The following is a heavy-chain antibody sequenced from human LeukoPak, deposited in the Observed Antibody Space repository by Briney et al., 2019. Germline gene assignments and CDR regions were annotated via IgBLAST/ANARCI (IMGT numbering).Heavy chain of an antibody. CDR2: INAGNGNA. J-gene: IGHJ6*02. Sequence: ASVKVSCKASGYTFTGYYMHWVRQAPGQRLEWMGWINAGNGNAKYSQKFQGRVTITRDTSASTAYMELSSLRSEDTAVYYCARDSISSSGYFPWIPYYYYYGMDVWGQGTTVTVSS. CDR1: GYTFTGYY. V-gene: IGHV1-3*01. D-gene: IGHD3-22*01. CDR3: ARDSISSSGYFPWIPYYYYYGMDV.